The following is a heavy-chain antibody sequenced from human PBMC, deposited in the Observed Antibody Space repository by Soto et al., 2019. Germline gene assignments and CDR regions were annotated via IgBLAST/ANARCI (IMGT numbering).Heavy chain of an antibody. CDR2: ISYDGSNK. Sequence: GGSLRLSCAASGFTFSSYGMHWVRQAPGKGLEWVAVISYDGSNKYYADSVKGRFTISRDNSKNTLYLQMNSLRAEDTAVYYCAKDQGGYDLGVFDYWGQGTLVTVSS. V-gene: IGHV3-30*18. CDR3: AKDQGGYDLGVFDY. J-gene: IGHJ4*02. CDR1: GFTFSSYG. D-gene: IGHD5-12*01.